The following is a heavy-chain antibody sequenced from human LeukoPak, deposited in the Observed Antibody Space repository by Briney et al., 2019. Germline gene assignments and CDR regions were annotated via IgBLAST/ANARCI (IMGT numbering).Heavy chain of an antibody. J-gene: IGHJ4*02. D-gene: IGHD5-18*01. CDR3: AREGRGIQLWPLFDY. CDR1: GGSISSYY. CDR2: IYYSGST. V-gene: IGHV4-59*12. Sequence: PSETLSLTCTVSGGSISSYYWSWIRQPPGKGLEWIGYIYYSGSTNYNPSLKSRVTMSVDTSKNQFSLKLSSVTAADTAVYYCAREGRGIQLWPLFDYWGQGTLVAVSS.